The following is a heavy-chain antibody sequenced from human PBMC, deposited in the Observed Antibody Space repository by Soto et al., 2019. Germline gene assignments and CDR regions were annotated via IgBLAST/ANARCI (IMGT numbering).Heavy chain of an antibody. Sequence: PSETLSLTCTVSGGSISSYYWSWIRQPPGKGLEWIGYIYYGGSTNYNPSLKSRVTISVDTSKNQFSLKLSSVTAADTAVYYCARRDGSCFDYWGQGTLVNVSS. J-gene: IGHJ4*02. CDR3: ARRDGSCFDY. CDR2: IYYGGST. V-gene: IGHV4-59*08. CDR1: GGSISSYY.